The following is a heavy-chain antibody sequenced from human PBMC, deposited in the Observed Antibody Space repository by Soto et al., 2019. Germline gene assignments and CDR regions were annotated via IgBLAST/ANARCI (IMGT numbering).Heavy chain of an antibody. CDR1: GFTFTSSA. Sequence: SVKVSCKASGFTFTSSAVQWVRQARGQRLEWIGWIVVGSGNTNYAQKFQERVTITRDMSTSTAYMELSSLRSEDTAVYYCAADQRIYGGGLDPWGQGTLVTVSS. J-gene: IGHJ5*02. CDR2: IVVGSGNT. CDR3: AADQRIYGGGLDP. V-gene: IGHV1-58*01. D-gene: IGHD4-17*01.